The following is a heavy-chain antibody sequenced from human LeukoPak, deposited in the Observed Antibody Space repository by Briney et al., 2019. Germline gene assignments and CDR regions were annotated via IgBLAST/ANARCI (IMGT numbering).Heavy chain of an antibody. CDR3: AKDSIFGTIYYYYMDV. V-gene: IGHV3-30*02. CDR2: IRYDGSNK. Sequence: GGSLRLSCAASGFTFSSYGMHWVRQAPGKGLEWVAFIRYDGSNKYYADSVKGRFTISRDNSKNTLYLQMNSLRAEDSAVYYCAKDSIFGTIYYYYMDVWGKGTTVTVSS. J-gene: IGHJ6*03. D-gene: IGHD3-3*01. CDR1: GFTFSSYG.